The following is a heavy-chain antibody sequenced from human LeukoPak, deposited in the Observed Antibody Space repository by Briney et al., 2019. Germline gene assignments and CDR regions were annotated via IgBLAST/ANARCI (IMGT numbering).Heavy chain of an antibody. D-gene: IGHD6-19*01. CDR1: GFTFSSYA. CDR3: AKVGGSGGWQVDY. V-gene: IGHV3-30*04. J-gene: IGHJ4*02. Sequence: GGSLRLSCAASGFTFSSYAMHWVRQAPGKGLEWVAFISYDGSNKYDADSVKGRFTISRDNSKKTLYLQMSSLRAEDTAVYFCAKVGGSGGWQVDYWGQGTLVTVSS. CDR2: ISYDGSNK.